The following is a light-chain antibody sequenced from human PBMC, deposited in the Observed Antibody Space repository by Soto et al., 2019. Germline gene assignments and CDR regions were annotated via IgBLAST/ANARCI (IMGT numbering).Light chain of an antibody. Sequence: QSVLTQPPSASGSPGQSVTISCAGTINDVGGYNYVSWYQQHSGKVPQLMIYQVTKRPSGVPDRFSASKSDTTASLTISGLQAEDEGDYYCMSYAGGNRFVFGTGTKVTVL. V-gene: IGLV2-8*01. CDR3: MSYAGGNRFV. CDR1: INDVGGYNY. CDR2: QVT. J-gene: IGLJ1*01.